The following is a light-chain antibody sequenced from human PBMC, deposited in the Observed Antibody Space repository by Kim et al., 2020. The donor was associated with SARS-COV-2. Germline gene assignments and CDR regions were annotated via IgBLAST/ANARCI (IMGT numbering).Light chain of an antibody. Sequence: ASIGDRVTITCRASQTVSTYLKWYQQKPGKAPKVLIQSASSLQNGVPSRFSGRGSGTEFTLTISSLQPEDSATYFCHQTRRIPQTFGQGTKVDIK. V-gene: IGKV1-39*01. CDR3: HQTRRIPQT. J-gene: IGKJ2*01. CDR2: SAS. CDR1: QTVSTY.